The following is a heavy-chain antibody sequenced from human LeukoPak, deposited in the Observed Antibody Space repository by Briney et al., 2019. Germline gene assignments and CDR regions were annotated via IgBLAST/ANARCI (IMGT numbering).Heavy chain of an antibody. CDR2: ISSSSTYI. D-gene: IGHD3-22*01. Sequence: GGSLRRSCAASGFTFSSYSMNWHRQAPGKELKGFSSISSSSTYIYYADSVKGRFTISRDNAKNSLYLQMNSLRAEDTAVYYCARLEYYYDSSEDPYFDYWGQGVLVTVSS. CDR3: ARLEYYYDSSEDPYFDY. CDR1: GFTFSSYS. V-gene: IGHV3-21*01. J-gene: IGHJ4*02.